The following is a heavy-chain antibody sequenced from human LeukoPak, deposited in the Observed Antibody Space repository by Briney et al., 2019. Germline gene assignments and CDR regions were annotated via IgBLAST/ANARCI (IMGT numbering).Heavy chain of an antibody. D-gene: IGHD5-24*01. J-gene: IGHJ4*02. Sequence: GGSLRLSCAASGLTFSSYALSWVRQTPEKGLEWVSAISGSGDSTYYANSVKGRFTISRDNSMNTLFLQMNSLRAEETAVYYCARDNGGYNYDFWGQGTLVTVSS. CDR2: ISGSGDST. V-gene: IGHV3-23*01. CDR3: ARDNGGYNYDF. CDR1: GLTFSSYA.